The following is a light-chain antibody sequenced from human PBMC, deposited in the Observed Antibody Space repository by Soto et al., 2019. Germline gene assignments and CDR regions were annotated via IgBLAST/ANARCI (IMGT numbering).Light chain of an antibody. CDR3: QAWDSGTYV. CDR2: QDN. V-gene: IGLV3-1*01. CDR1: KFGEKY. Sequence: SSELTQPPSVSVSPGQTATITCYGDKFGEKYASWYQHKPGQSPVLVIYQDNKRPSGIPERFSGSNSGNTATLTISGTQAMDEADYYCQAWDSGTYVFGAGTKLTVL. J-gene: IGLJ1*01.